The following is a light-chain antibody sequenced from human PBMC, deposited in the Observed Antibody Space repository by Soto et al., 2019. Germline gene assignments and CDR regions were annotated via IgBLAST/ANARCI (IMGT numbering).Light chain of an antibody. J-gene: IGKJ3*01. Sequence: DIVMTQSPATLSVSPGERATLSCRASQSINTNLAWYQQKPGQAPRLLIYGASTRATVIPARFSGSGSGTESNLTISCLQADPFAVYCCQQYHHWPPKVTFGPGTRVDI. CDR3: QQYHHWPPKVT. CDR1: QSINTN. V-gene: IGKV3-15*01. CDR2: GAS.